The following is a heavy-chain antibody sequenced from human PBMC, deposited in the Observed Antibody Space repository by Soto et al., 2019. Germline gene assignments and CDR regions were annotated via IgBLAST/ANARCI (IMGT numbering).Heavy chain of an antibody. J-gene: IGHJ4*02. V-gene: IGHV5-10-1*01. CDR1: GYSFTSYW. CDR3: ARVVLDDILTGPTVDY. CDR2: IDPSDSYT. D-gene: IGHD3-9*01. Sequence: GESLKISCKGSGYSFTSYWISWVRQMPGKGLEWMGRIDPSDSYTNYSPSFQGHVTILADKSISTAYLQWSSLKASDTAMYYCARVVLDDILTGPTVDYWGQGTLVTVSS.